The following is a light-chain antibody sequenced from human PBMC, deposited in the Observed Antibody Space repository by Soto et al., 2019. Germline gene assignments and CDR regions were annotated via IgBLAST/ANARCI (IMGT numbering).Light chain of an antibody. CDR2: AAS. V-gene: IGKV1-39*01. CDR1: QTINGY. Sequence: DIPMTQSPSSLSASVGDRVTITCRASQTINGYVNWYQQKPGRAPKLLIYAASILDSGVPSRFSGSGFGTDFTLVIDSLQPDDFATYYCHQSSMTPPTFGQG. J-gene: IGKJ2*01. CDR3: HQSSMTPPT.